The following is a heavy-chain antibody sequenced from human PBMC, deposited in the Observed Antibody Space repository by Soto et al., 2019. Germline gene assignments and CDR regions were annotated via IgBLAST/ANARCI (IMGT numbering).Heavy chain of an antibody. V-gene: IGHV3-30*03. CDR2: ISYDGNNR. D-gene: IGHD5-18*01. CDR3: APGVTHFDY. CDR1: GFTFSSYG. J-gene: IGHJ4*02. Sequence: QVQLLESGGGVVQPGRSLRLSCAASGFTFSSYGLHWVRQAPGRGLEWVAFISYDGNNRYYAESVKGRVTISRDNSKNPLYLQMNSLRAEDTAVYYCAPGVTHFDYWGQGTLVTVSS.